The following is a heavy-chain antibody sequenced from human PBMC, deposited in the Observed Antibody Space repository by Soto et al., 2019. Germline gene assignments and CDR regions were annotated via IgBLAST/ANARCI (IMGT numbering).Heavy chain of an antibody. V-gene: IGHV3-23*01. CDR1: GFTFSSYA. CDR3: AKNLGYCTNGVCWSWFDP. J-gene: IGHJ5*02. CDR2: ISGSGGST. D-gene: IGHD2-8*01. Sequence: GESLKISCAASGFTFSSYAMSWVRQAPGKGLEWVSAISGSGGSTYYADSVKGRFTISRDNSKNTLYLQMNSLRAEDTAVYYCAKNLGYCTNGVCWSWFDPWGQGTLVTVSS.